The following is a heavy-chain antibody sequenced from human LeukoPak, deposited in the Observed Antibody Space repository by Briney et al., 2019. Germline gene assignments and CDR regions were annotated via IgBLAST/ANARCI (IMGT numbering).Heavy chain of an antibody. CDR3: AREVVVAATRSFPRYYYYYTDV. J-gene: IGHJ6*03. CDR2: IYYSGST. D-gene: IGHD2-15*01. CDR1: GGSISSSSYY. Sequence: SETLSLTCTVSGGSISSSSYYWGWIRQPPGKGLEWIGSIYYSGSTYYNPSLKSRVTISVDTSKNQFSLKLSSVTAADTAVYYCAREVVVAATRSFPRYYYYYTDVWGKGTTVTVSS. V-gene: IGHV4-39*02.